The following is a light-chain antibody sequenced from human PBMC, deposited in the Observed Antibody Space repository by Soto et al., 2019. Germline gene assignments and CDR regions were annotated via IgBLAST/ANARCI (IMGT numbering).Light chain of an antibody. CDR3: QQHNSWL. V-gene: IGKV3-15*01. J-gene: IGKJ4*01. CDR2: GAS. Sequence: EKVMTHSPATLSLSPGERSPLSCRASQSLSSDLAWYQQKPGQAPRLLIYGASTRATGIPARFSGSGSGTEFTLTISSLQSEDFAVYYCQQHNSWLFGGGTKVDIK. CDR1: QSLSSD.